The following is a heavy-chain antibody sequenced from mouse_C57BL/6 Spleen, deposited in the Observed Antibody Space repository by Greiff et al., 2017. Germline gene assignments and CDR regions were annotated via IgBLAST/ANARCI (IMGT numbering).Heavy chain of an antibody. Sequence: QVQLQQPGAELVKPGASLKVSCKASGYTFTSYWMHWVKQRPGQGLEWIGRIHPSDSDTNYTQKLKGKATLTVDKSSSTAYMQLSSLTSEDSAVYYCAMDYYYGSSYVGAMDYWGQGTSVTVSS. J-gene: IGHJ4*01. V-gene: IGHV1-74*01. CDR3: AMDYYYGSSYVGAMDY. CDR2: IHPSDSDT. CDR1: GYTFTSYW. D-gene: IGHD1-1*01.